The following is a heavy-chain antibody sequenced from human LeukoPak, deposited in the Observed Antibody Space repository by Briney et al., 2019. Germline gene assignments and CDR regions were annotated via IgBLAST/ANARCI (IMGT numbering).Heavy chain of an antibody. J-gene: IGHJ4*02. V-gene: IGHV4-59*01. CDR2: IYYSGST. CDR1: GGSISSYY. D-gene: IGHD1-26*01. Sequence: SETLSLTCTVSGGSISSYYWSWIRQPPGKGLEWIGYIYYSGSTNYNPSLKSRVTISVDTSKNQFSLKLSSVTAADTAVYYCVSHSGSYFRWGQGTLVTVSS. CDR3: VSHSGSYFR.